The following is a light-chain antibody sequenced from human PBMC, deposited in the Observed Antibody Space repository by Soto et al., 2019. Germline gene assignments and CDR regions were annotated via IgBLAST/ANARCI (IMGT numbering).Light chain of an antibody. CDR3: QQYGSSPIT. CDR2: DAS. CDR1: QSVSYSS. Sequence: EIVLTQSPATLALSPGQRATLSCGASQSVSYSSLAWYQQKPGLAPRLLIHDASTRATGIPDRFSGSGSGTDFTLSITSLEPEDFGVYYCQQYGSSPITFGQGTRLEIK. J-gene: IGKJ5*01. V-gene: IGKV3D-20*01.